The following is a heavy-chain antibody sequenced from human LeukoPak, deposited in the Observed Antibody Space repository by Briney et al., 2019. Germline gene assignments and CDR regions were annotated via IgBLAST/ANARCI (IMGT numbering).Heavy chain of an antibody. D-gene: IGHD6-19*01. V-gene: IGHV4-39*07. CDR2: IYYSGST. J-gene: IGHJ4*02. Sequence: PSETLSLTCTVSGGSISSSSYYWGWIRQPPGKGLEWIGSIYYSGSTYYNPSLKSRVTISVDTSKNQFSLKLSSVTAADTAVYYCATAGGGIAVPYWGQGTLVTVSS. CDR1: GGSISSSSYY. CDR3: ATAGGGIAVPY.